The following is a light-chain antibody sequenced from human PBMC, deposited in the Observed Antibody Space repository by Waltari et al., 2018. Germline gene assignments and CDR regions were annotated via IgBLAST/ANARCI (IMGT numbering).Light chain of an antibody. CDR2: KAS. J-gene: IGKJ4*01. V-gene: IGKV1-5*03. CDR3: QQYNSYSLLT. CDR1: QNINKW. Sequence: DIQMTQSPSTLSAFVGDRFTIPCRASQNINKWLAWYQQKPGKAPKLLIYKASTLESGVPSRFSGSGSGTEFTLTISSLQPDDFATYYCQQYNSYSLLTFGGGTKVEIK.